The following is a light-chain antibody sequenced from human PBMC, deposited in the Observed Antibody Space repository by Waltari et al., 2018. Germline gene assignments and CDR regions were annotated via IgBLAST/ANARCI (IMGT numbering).Light chain of an antibody. Sequence: SYVLTQPPSVSVAPGKTARINCGGSSIGRKSVHWYQQKPGQAPVLVISYDGDRSSGIPERFSGSNSGNTATLTISRVEAGDEAAYYCQVWDSSSDALVFGGGTKLTVL. J-gene: IGLJ3*02. V-gene: IGLV3-21*04. CDR3: QVWDSSSDALV. CDR2: YDG. CDR1: SIGRKS.